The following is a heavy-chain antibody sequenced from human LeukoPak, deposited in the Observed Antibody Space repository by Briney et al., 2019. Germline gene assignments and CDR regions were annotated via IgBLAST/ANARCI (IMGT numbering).Heavy chain of an antibody. J-gene: IGHJ6*04. Sequence: GESLKISCKGSGYSFTSYWIGWVRQMPGKGLEWIGIIYPGDSDTRYSPSFQGQVTISADKSISTAYLQWSSLKASDTAMYYCARLGAMVRGVIAYYGMDVWGKGTTVTVSS. D-gene: IGHD3-10*01. V-gene: IGHV5-51*01. CDR2: IYPGDSDT. CDR1: GYSFTSYW. CDR3: ARLGAMVRGVIAYYGMDV.